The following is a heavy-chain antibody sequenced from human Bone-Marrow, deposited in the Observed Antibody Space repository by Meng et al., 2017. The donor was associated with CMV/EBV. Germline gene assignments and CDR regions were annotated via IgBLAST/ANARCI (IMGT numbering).Heavy chain of an antibody. Sequence: GESLKISCAASGFTFSSYAMSWVRQAPGKGLEWVSVIYSGGSSTYYADSVKGRFTISRDNSKNTLYLQMNSLRAEDTALYYCARWSRGYSGYGAIIDWGQGTLVTVSS. V-gene: IGHV3-23*03. D-gene: IGHD5-12*01. CDR2: IYSGGSST. J-gene: IGHJ4*02. CDR1: GFTFSSYA. CDR3: ARWSRGYSGYGAIID.